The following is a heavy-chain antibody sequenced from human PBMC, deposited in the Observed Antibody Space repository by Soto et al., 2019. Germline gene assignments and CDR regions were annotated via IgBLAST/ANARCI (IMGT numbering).Heavy chain of an antibody. CDR1: GYTFTSYD. CDR2: MNPNSGNT. V-gene: IGHV1-8*01. CDR3: ARERTRGFDP. Sequence: QVHLVQSGAEVRKPGASVKVSCKASGYTFTSYDINWVRQSTGQGLEWMGWMNPNSGNTAYAQKFRGRVTMTRNTSISTAHMELSSLRSEDTAVYYCARERTRGFDPWGQGTLVTVSS. J-gene: IGHJ5*02.